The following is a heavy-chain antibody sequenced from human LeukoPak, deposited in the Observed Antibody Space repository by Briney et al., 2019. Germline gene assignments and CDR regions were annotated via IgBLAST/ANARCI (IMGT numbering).Heavy chain of an antibody. V-gene: IGHV4-31*03. CDR1: GGSISSGGYH. J-gene: IGHJ5*02. CDR2: IYYSGST. Sequence: PSETLSLTCTVSGGSISSGGYHWSWIRQHPGKGLEWIGYIYYSGSTYYNPSLKSRVTISVDTSKNQFSLKLSSVTAADTAVYYCASEYSSSNWFDPWGQGTLVTVSS. D-gene: IGHD6-6*01. CDR3: ASEYSSSNWFDP.